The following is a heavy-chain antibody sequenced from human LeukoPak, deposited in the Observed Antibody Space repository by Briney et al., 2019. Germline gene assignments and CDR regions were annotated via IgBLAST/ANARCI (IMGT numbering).Heavy chain of an antibody. D-gene: IGHD3-3*01. CDR1: GFTFSSYA. V-gene: IGHV3-23*01. CDR2: ISGSGGST. CDR3: AKDPVNYDFWSGPDY. J-gene: IGHJ4*02. Sequence: GGSLRLSCAASGFTFSSYAMSWVRQAQGKGLEWVSAISGSGGSTYYADSVKGRFTISRDNSKNTLYLQMNSLRAEDTAVYYCAKDPVNYDFWSGPDYWGQGTLVTVSS.